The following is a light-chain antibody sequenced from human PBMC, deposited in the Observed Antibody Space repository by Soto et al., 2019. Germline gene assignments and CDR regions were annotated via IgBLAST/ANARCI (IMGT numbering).Light chain of an antibody. V-gene: IGKV3-11*01. CDR2: DAS. Sequence: EIVLTQSPATLSLSPGERATLSCRVSQSVSSYLAWYQQKPGQAPRLLIYDASNRATGIPARFSGSGSGTDFTLTISSLEPEDFAVYYCHQRYNWLTFGGGTKVDIK. CDR3: HQRYNWLT. CDR1: QSVSSY. J-gene: IGKJ4*01.